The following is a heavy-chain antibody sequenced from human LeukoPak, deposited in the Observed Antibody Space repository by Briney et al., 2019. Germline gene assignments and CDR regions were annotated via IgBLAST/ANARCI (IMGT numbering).Heavy chain of an antibody. V-gene: IGHV3-74*01. CDR2: INSDGSST. D-gene: IGHD5-24*01. CDR3: ARDPGDGYNLDY. Sequence: GSLRLSCAASGFTFSSYWMHWVRQAPGKGLVWVSRINSDGSSTSYADSVKGRFTISRDNAKNTLYLQMNSLRAEDTAVYYCARDPGDGYNLDYWGQGTLVTVSS. CDR1: GFTFSSYW. J-gene: IGHJ4*02.